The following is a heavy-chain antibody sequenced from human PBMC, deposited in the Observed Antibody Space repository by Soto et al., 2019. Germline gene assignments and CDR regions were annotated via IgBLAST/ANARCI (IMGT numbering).Heavy chain of an antibody. J-gene: IGHJ4*02. CDR1: GGSISSGDYY. CDR3: XXXXXXQGLDY. V-gene: IGHV4-30-4*01. Sequence: QVQLQESGPGLVKPSQTLSLTCTVSGGSISSGDYYWSWIRQPPGKGLEWIGYIYYSGSTYYNPSLKSRVTISVDTSKNQFSLKLSSVTAADTXXXXXXXXXXXQGLDYWGQGTLVTVSS. CDR2: IYYSGST.